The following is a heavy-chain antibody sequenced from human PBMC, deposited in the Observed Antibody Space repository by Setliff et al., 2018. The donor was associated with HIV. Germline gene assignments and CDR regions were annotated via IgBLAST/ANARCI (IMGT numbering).Heavy chain of an antibody. D-gene: IGHD6-13*01. CDR2: FDPEDGET. CDR3: ATDPGYSSTWYSESFQH. Sequence: GASVKVSCKISGYTLTELSIHWVRQAPGKGLEWMANFDPEDGETFYAQKFQGRLTMTEDTSTDTAYMELSSLRSDDTAMYYCATDPGYSSTWYSESFQHWGQ. J-gene: IGHJ1*01. V-gene: IGHV1-24*01. CDR1: GYTLTELS.